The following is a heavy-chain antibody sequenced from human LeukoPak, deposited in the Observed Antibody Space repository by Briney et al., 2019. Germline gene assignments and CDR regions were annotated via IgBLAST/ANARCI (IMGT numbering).Heavy chain of an antibody. Sequence: SVKVSCKASGGTFSSYAISWVRQAPGQGLEWMGGIIPIFGTANYAQKFQGRVTITTDEYTSTAYLELSSLRSEDTAVYYCARDRGSSWYSSSYYYYYMDVWGKGTTVTVSS. V-gene: IGHV1-69*05. CDR2: IIPIFGTA. CDR1: GGTFSSYA. D-gene: IGHD6-13*01. CDR3: ARDRGSSWYSSSYYYYYMDV. J-gene: IGHJ6*03.